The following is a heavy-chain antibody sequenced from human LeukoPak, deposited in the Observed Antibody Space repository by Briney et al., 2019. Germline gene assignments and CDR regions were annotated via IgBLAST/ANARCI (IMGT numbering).Heavy chain of an antibody. CDR3: ARADHAHYDILTGLDY. V-gene: IGHV1-2*02. D-gene: IGHD3-9*01. CDR2: INPNSGGT. Sequence: GASVKVSCKASGYTFTGYYMHWVRQAPGQGLEWMGWINPNSGGTSCAQKFQGRVTMTRDTSISTAYMELSRLRSDDTAVYYCARADHAHYDILTGLDYWGQGTLVTVSS. J-gene: IGHJ4*02. CDR1: GYTFTGYY.